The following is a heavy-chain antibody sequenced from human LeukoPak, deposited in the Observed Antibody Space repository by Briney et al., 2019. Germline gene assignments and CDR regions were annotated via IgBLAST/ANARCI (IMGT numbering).Heavy chain of an antibody. CDR2: IYYSGST. Sequence: PSETLSLTCTVSGGSISSYYWSWIRQPPGKGLEWIGYIYYSGSTNYNPSLRSRVTTSVDKSKNQFSLKLSSVTAADTAVYYCARVRGYCSSTSCYATYAFDIWGQGTMVTVSS. J-gene: IGHJ3*02. CDR1: GGSISSYY. D-gene: IGHD2-2*01. V-gene: IGHV4-59*12. CDR3: ARVRGYCSSTSCYATYAFDI.